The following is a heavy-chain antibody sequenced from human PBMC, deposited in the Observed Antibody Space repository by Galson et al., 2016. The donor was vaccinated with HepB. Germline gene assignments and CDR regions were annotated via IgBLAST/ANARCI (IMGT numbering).Heavy chain of an antibody. CDR2: ST. V-gene: IGHV4-59*01. J-gene: IGHJ4*02. D-gene: IGHD6-19*01. Sequence: SETLSLTCSVSGDSISSYYWSWIRQPPGKGLEWIGSTYYSPSLKGRVTISVDTSKNQFSLKLNSVTASDTAVYYCARGMAVEGFDYWGQGTLVTVSS. CDR3: ARGMAVEGFDY. CDR1: GDSISSYY.